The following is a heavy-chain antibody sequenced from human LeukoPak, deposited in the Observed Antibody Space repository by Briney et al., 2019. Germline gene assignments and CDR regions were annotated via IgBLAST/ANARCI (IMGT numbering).Heavy chain of an antibody. J-gene: IGHJ4*02. CDR2: ISYDGSNK. V-gene: IGHV3-30*18. Sequence: GGSLRLSCAASGFTFSSYGMHWVRQAPGKGLEWVAVISYDGSNKYYADSVKGRFTISRDNSKNTLYLQMNSLRAEDTAVYYCAKGEYSSSPIDYWGQGTLVTVSS. CDR3: AKGEYSSSPIDY. D-gene: IGHD6-6*01. CDR1: GFTFSSYG.